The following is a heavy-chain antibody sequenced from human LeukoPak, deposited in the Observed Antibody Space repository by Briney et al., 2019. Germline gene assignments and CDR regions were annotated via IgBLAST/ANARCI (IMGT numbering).Heavy chain of an antibody. J-gene: IGHJ4*02. CDR2: ISAYNGNT. V-gene: IGHV1-18*01. CDR1: GYTFTSYG. Sequence: ASVKVSCKASGYTFTSYGISWVRQAPGQGLEWMGWISAYNGNTNYAQKLQGRVTMTTDTSTSTAYMELRSLRSDDTAVYYCARIYCSSTSCYDAPFDYWGQGTLVTVSS. CDR3: ARIYCSSTSCYDAPFDY. D-gene: IGHD2-2*01.